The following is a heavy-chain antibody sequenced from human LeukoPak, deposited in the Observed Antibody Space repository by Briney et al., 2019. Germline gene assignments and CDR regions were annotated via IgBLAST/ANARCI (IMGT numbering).Heavy chain of an antibody. CDR1: GFTFSGSA. Sequence: PGGSLRLSCAASGFTFSGSAMHWVRQASGKGLEWVGRIRSKANSYATAYAASVRGRFTISRDDSKNTAYLQMNSLKTEDTAVYYCTRGATIMWDYYYYYMDVWGKGTTVTVSS. D-gene: IGHD1-26*01. CDR2: IRSKANSYAT. CDR3: TRGATIMWDYYYYYMDV. J-gene: IGHJ6*03. V-gene: IGHV3-73*01.